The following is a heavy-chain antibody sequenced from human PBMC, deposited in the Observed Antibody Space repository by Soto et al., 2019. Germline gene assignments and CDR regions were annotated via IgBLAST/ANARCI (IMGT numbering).Heavy chain of an antibody. D-gene: IGHD6-13*01. Sequence: PSETLSLTCPVSGGSISSYYWSWIRQPPGKGLEWIGYIYYSGSTNYNPSLKSRVTISVDTSKNQFSLKLSSVTAADTAVYYCARGGGIAASIDYWGQGTLVTVSS. V-gene: IGHV4-59*01. CDR3: ARGGGIAASIDY. J-gene: IGHJ4*02. CDR2: IYYSGST. CDR1: GGSISSYY.